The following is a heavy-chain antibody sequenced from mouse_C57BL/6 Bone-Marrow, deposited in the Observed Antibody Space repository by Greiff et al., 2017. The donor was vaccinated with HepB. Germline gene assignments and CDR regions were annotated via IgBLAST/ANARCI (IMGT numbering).Heavy chain of an antibody. V-gene: IGHV1-55*01. CDR1: GYTFTSYW. J-gene: IGHJ1*03. CDR3: ANGGVSTVVATEHWYFDV. Sequence: QVQLQQPGAELVKPGASVKMSCKASGYTFTSYWITWVKQRPGQGLEWIGDIYPGSGSTNYNEKFKSKATLTVAKSSSTAYMQLSSLTSEDSAVYYCANGGVSTVVATEHWYFDVWGTGTTVTVSS. CDR2: IYPGSGST. D-gene: IGHD1-1*01.